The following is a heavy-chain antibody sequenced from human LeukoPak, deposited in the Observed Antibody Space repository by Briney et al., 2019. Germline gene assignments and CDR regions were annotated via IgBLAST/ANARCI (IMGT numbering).Heavy chain of an antibody. D-gene: IGHD3-10*01. J-gene: IGHJ5*01. CDR1: GYTFTSYG. CDR2: ISAYNGNT. Sequence: ASVKVSRKASGYTFTSYGISWVRQAPGQGLEWMGWISAYNGNTNYAQKLQGRVTVTTDTSTSTAYMELRSLRSDDTAVYYCATSKALLWFGEFVSWGQGTLVTVSS. V-gene: IGHV1-18*01. CDR3: ATSKALLWFGEFVS.